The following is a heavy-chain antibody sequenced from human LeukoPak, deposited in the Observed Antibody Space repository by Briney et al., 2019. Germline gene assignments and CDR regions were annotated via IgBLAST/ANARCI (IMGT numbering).Heavy chain of an antibody. V-gene: IGHV4-34*01. CDR3: ARAPRYYYGMDV. J-gene: IGHJ6*02. Sequence: PGGSLRLSCAASGFTFSSYAMSWVRQAPGKGLEWIGEINHSGSTNYNPSLKSRVTISVDTSKNQFSLKLSSVTAADTAVYYCARAPRYYYGMDVWGQGTTVTVSS. CDR1: GFTFSSYA. CDR2: INHSGST.